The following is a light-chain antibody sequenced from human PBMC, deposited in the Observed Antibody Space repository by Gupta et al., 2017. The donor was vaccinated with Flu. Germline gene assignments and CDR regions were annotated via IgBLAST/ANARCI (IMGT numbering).Light chain of an antibody. Sequence: NIEAGYDVQRYQQLPGTAPNLLIYGNTSRPSGVPDRFSGSKSGTSASLAITGLQAEDEADYYCQSYDSSLSALYVFGTGTKVTVL. CDR2: GNT. CDR3: QSYDSSLSALYV. V-gene: IGLV1-40*01. J-gene: IGLJ1*01. CDR1: NIEAGYD.